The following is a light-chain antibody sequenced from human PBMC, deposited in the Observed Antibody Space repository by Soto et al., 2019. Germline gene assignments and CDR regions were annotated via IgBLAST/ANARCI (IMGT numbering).Light chain of an antibody. J-gene: IGLJ3*02. V-gene: IGLV2-8*01. CDR3: SAYAGSYNVV. Sequence: QSALTQPPSASGSPGQSVTISCTGTSSDVGSYKYVSWYQQHPGKAPKLLSYEVSKRPSGVPDRLSGSKSGNKASLTVSGLQAADEDDYDCSAYAGSYNVVFGGGTKLTV. CDR2: EVS. CDR1: SSDVGSYKY.